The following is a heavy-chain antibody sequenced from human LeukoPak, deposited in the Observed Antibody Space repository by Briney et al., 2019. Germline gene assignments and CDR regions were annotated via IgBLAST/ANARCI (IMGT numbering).Heavy chain of an antibody. CDR3: ARFAGTLPLDY. D-gene: IGHD6-13*01. Sequence: PGGSLRLSCAASGLTVTSNYMSWVRQAPGKGLEWVSLIYSGGSTYYADSVKGRFTISRDNSKNTLYLQMNSLRAEDTAVYYCARFAGTLPLDYWGQGTLVTVSS. V-gene: IGHV3-53*05. J-gene: IGHJ4*02. CDR2: IYSGGST. CDR1: GLTVTSNY.